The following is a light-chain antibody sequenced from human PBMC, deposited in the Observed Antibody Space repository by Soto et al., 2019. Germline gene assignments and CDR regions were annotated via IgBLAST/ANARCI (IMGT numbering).Light chain of an antibody. J-gene: IGKJ4*01. CDR2: GAS. V-gene: IGKV3-20*01. CDR3: QQYGYLVT. Sequence: EIVFTQSPGTLYLSPGERATLSCRASQSVSSSYLAWYQQKPGQAPRLLIYGASSRATGIPDRFSGSGSGTDFTLTISRLEPEDFAMYYCQQYGYLVTFGGGTKVDIK. CDR1: QSVSSSY.